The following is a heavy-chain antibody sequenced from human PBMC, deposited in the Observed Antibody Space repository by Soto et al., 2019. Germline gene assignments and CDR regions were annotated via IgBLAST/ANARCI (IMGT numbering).Heavy chain of an antibody. V-gene: IGHV3-23*01. CDR3: AKHLSNGSPDY. J-gene: IGHJ4*02. CDR2: ISDSGGGT. Sequence: EVQLLESGGALVQPGGSLRLSCAASGFTFSSYAMSWVRQAPGKGLEWVSLISDSGGGTYYADSVKGRFTISRDNAKNTLYLQMNSLRAEDTAVFYCAKHLSNGSPDYWGQGTLVTVSS. D-gene: IGHD2-8*01. CDR1: GFTFSSYA.